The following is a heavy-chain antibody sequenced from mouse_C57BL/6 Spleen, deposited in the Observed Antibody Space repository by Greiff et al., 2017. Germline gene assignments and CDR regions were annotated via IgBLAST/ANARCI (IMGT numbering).Heavy chain of an antibody. CDR3: ASGDYDGPNWYFDV. V-gene: IGHV1-39*01. CDR1: GYSFTDYN. CDR2: INPNYGTT. D-gene: IGHD2-4*01. J-gene: IGHJ1*03. Sequence: EVQLQQSGPELVKPGASVKISCKASGYSFTDYNMNWVKQSNGKSLEWIGVINPNYGTTSYNQKFKGKATLTVDQSSSTAYMQLNSLTSEDSAVYYWASGDYDGPNWYFDVWGTGTTVTVSS.